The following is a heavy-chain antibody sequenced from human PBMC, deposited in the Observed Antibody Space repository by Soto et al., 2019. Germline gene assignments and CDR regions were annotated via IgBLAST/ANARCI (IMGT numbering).Heavy chain of an antibody. CDR2: IIPIFGTA. CDR3: ARGGAVDIAMVIIYYGMDV. J-gene: IGHJ6*02. Sequence: QVQLVQSGAEVKKPGSSVKVSCKASGGTFSSYAISWVRQAPGQGLEWMGGIIPIFGTANYAQQFQGRVTITADESTSTAYMELSSLRSEDTAVYYCARGGAVDIAMVIIYYGMDVWGQGTTVTVSS. V-gene: IGHV1-69*01. CDR1: GGTFSSYA. D-gene: IGHD5-18*01.